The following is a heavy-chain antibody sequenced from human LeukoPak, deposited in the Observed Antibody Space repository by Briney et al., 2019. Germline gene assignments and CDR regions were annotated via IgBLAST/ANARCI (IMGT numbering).Heavy chain of an antibody. CDR2: ISAYNGNT. V-gene: IGHV1-18*01. CDR3: AREYGSGSYGSYYYYMDV. D-gene: IGHD3-10*01. Sequence: ASVKVSCKASGYTFTSYGISWVRQAPGQGLEWMGWISAYNGNTNYAQKLQGRVTMTTDTSTSTAYMELRSLRSDDTAVYYCAREYGSGSYGSYYYYMDVWGKGTTVTISS. J-gene: IGHJ6*03. CDR1: GYTFTSYG.